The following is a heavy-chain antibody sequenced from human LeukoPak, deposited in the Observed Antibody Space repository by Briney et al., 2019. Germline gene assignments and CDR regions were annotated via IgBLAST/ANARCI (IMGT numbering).Heavy chain of an antibody. V-gene: IGHV1-46*01. CDR1: GYTFTSYY. J-gene: IGHJ5*02. D-gene: IGHD2-15*01. Sequence: ASVKVSCKASGYTFTSYYMHWVRQAPGQGLEWMGIINPSGGSTSYAQKFQGRVTMTRDTSTSTVYMELSSPRSEGTAVYYCARDPAYCSGGSCQSWFDPWGQGTLVTVSS. CDR3: ARDPAYCSGGSCQSWFDP. CDR2: INPSGGST.